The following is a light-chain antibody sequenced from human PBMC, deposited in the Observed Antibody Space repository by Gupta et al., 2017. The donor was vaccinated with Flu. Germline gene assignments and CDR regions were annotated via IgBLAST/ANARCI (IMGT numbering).Light chain of an antibody. CDR2: WAS. J-gene: IGKJ1*01. CDR3: QQDASSPST. Sequence: DIVMTQSPDSLAVSLGERATINCKSSQSLLYSSNNKNYLAWYQQEPGQPPKLLFYWASTRETGVPDRFSGSGSGTDFTLTISILQAEDVAVYCCQQDASSPSTFGQGTKVEIK. V-gene: IGKV4-1*01. CDR1: QSLLYSSNNKNY.